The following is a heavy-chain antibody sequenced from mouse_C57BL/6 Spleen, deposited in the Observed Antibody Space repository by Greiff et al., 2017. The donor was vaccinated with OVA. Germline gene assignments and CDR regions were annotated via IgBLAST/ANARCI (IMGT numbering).Heavy chain of an antibody. CDR1: GYTFTSYW. D-gene: IGHD1-1*02. CDR3: ARRVGYFDY. V-gene: IGHV1-61*01. J-gene: IGHJ2*01. Sequence: QVQLQQPGAELVRPGSSVKLSCKASGYTFTSYWMDWVKQRPGQGLEWIGNIYPSDSETHYNQKFKDKATLTVDKSSSTAYMQLSSLTSEDSAVYSCARRVGYFDYWGQGTTLTVSS. CDR2: IYPSDSET.